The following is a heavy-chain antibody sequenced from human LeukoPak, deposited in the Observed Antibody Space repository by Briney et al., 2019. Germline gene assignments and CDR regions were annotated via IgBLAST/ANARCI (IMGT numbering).Heavy chain of an antibody. J-gene: IGHJ5*02. CDR1: GYSVTGYY. CDR3: ARGDIVVLPAGIPHTWFDP. Sequence: ASVKVSCKASGYSVTGYYIHWVRQAPGQGLEWMGWINPNSGGTNYAQKFQGRVTMTRDPSISTAYMELSRLRSDETAVYYCARGDIVVLPAGIPHTWFDPWGQGTLVTVSS. V-gene: IGHV1-2*02. CDR2: INPNSGGT. D-gene: IGHD2-2*02.